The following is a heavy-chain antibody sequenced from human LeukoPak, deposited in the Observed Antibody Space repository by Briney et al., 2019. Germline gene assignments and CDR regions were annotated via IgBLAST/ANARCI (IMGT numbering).Heavy chain of an antibody. D-gene: IGHD3-22*01. CDR3: SKRYDYDSRGFDL. CDR2: IKSQAKSYAT. CDR1: GFTFSDSA. V-gene: IGHV3-73*01. Sequence: PGGSLRLSCAASGFTFSDSAMHWVRQASGRGLEWVGRIKSQAKSYATAYAASVKGRFTISRDDSNNTAYLQMDSLKIDDTAVYYCSKRYDYDSRGFDLWGQGTLVTVSS. J-gene: IGHJ4*02.